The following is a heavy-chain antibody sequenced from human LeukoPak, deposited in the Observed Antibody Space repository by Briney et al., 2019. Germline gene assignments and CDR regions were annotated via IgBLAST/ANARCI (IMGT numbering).Heavy chain of an antibody. V-gene: IGHV2-5*02. Sequence: SGPTLVKPIQTLTLTCTFSGFSLSTSGVGVGWIRQPPGKALEWLALIYWDDDKRYSPSLKSRLTVTKDTSKNQVVLTMTNMDPVDTATYYCAHRSTSCYCFDYWGQGTLVTVSS. CDR3: AHRSTSCYCFDY. J-gene: IGHJ4*02. CDR1: GFSLSTSGVG. CDR2: IYWDDDK. D-gene: IGHD2-2*01.